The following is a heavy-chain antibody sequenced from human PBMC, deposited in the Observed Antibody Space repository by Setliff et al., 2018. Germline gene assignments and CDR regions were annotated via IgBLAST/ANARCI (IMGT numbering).Heavy chain of an antibody. CDR3: ARSFSRREKFLLDY. J-gene: IGHJ4*02. Sequence: PSETLSLTCAVSGYSISSGYYWGWIRQPPGKGLEWIGSIYHSGSTYYNPSLKSRVTISVDTSKNQFSLHLTSVTAADTAVYYCARSFSRREKFLLDYWGQGALVTVSS. CDR1: GYSISSGYY. V-gene: IGHV4-38-2*01. CDR2: IYHSGST.